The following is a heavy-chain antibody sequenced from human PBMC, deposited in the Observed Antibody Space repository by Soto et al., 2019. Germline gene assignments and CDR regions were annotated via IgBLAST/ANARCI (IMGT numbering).Heavy chain of an antibody. D-gene: IGHD6-19*01. V-gene: IGHV1-8*01. CDR2: MNPNSGNT. Sequence: ASAKVSCKASGYTFTNYDINWVRQATGQGLEWMGWMNPNSGNTGYAQKFQGRVTMTRNTSISTAYMELSRLRSDDTAIYYCAKARAVRLEVCDSWGQGALVTVSS. CDR1: GYTFTNYD. CDR3: AKARAVRLEVCDS. J-gene: IGHJ4*02.